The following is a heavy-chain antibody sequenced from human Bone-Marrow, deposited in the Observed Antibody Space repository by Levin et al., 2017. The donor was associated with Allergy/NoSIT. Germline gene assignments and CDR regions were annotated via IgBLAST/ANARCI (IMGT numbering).Heavy chain of an antibody. D-gene: IGHD3/OR15-3a*01. CDR2: IVPIFGTT. CDR3: AGSSSGTGHFDS. V-gene: IGHV1-69*06. Sequence: ASVKVSCRASGGIFSTYVISWVRQAPGQGLEWVGGIVPIFGTTHNAQKLQGRITITADKSTSTAYMELRGLGSEDTAVYYCAGSSSGTGHFDSWGQGTLVTVSS. J-gene: IGHJ4*02. CDR1: GGIFSTYV.